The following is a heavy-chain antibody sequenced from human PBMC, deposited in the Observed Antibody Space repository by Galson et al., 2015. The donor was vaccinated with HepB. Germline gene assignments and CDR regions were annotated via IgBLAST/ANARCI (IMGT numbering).Heavy chain of an antibody. V-gene: IGHV5-51*01. CDR3: AKMGKITGRQKWFDP. D-gene: IGHD6-6*01. Sequence: QSGAEVKKPGESLRISCKASGYTFTRFWIAWVRQMPGKGLEWMGIIYPDDSDTRYSPSFQGQVTISADKSINTAYLQWSSLKASDTAIYYCAKMGKITGRQKWFDPWGQGTLVTVSS. CDR1: GYTFTRFW. CDR2: IYPDDSDT. J-gene: IGHJ5*02.